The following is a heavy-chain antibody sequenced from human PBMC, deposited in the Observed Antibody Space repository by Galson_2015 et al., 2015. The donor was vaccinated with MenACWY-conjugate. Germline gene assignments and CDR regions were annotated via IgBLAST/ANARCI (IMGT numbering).Heavy chain of an antibody. CDR3: AKTRGASFYFDS. CDR2: INPGGSST. CDR1: GFIFNTYW. J-gene: IGHJ4*02. D-gene: IGHD1-26*01. V-gene: IGHV3-74*01. Sequence: SLTLSCAASGFIFNTYWMHWVRQAPGKGLVWVSRINPGGSSTTYADSVKDRFTISSDNAKNTLYLQMNSLRHEDTAVFYCAKTRGASFYFDSWGQGTLVTVSS.